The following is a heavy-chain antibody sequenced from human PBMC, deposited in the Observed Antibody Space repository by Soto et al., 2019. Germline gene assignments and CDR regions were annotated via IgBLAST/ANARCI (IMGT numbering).Heavy chain of an antibody. D-gene: IGHD6-19*01. V-gene: IGHV5-10-1*01. CDR1: GYSFTSYW. J-gene: IGHJ6*02. CDR2: IGPSDSYT. Sequence: PGESLKISCKGSGYSFTSYWIGWVRQMPGKGLEWMGTIGPSDSYTNYSPSFQGHVTMSADKSISTAYLQWRSLKASDTAMYYCARHPAIAVAGAVYGMDVWGQGTTVTVSS. CDR3: ARHPAIAVAGAVYGMDV.